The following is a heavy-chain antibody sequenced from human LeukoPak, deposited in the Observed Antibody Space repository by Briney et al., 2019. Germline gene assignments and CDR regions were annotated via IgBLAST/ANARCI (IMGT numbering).Heavy chain of an antibody. D-gene: IGHD2-2*01. Sequence: GGSLRLSCAASGFTFSDYYMSWIRLAPGKGLEWVSYISSSGSTIYYADSVKGRFTISRDNAKNSLYLQMNSLRAEDTAVYYCAREVVPAAKGVGFDPWGQGTLVTVSS. CDR3: AREVVPAAKGVGFDP. CDR2: ISSSGSTI. V-gene: IGHV3-11*01. CDR1: GFTFSDYY. J-gene: IGHJ5*02.